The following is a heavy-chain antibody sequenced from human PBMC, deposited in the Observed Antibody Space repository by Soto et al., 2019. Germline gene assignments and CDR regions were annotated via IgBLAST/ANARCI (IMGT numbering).Heavy chain of an antibody. D-gene: IGHD5-12*01. CDR2: SYYSVNT. J-gene: IGHJ5*02. V-gene: IGHV4-31*03. CDR1: GDAISRGGYY. Sequence: QVQLQESGPGLVKPSQTLSLTCTVSGDAISRGGYYWGWIRQHPGKVLQWLGYSYYSVNTYYSPSLKGRNTISVDMSENQFSLKLTSATAAYTAVYYCVRCRGYTASGPGGLWFDPWGQGTLVTVSS. CDR3: VRCRGYTASGPGGLWFDP.